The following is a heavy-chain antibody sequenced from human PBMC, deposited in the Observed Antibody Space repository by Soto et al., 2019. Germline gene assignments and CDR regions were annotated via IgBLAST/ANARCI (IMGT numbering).Heavy chain of an antibody. Sequence: KTXETLSRTCPVSGGSITSYYWSWIRQPPGKGLEWIAYIYYRGSNTYNPSLESRVTMSVDTSKNQFSLNLSSVTAADKAVYYCARTTYTTSNYFDYWGHGTLVTVYS. J-gene: IGHJ4*01. CDR2: IYYRGSN. D-gene: IGHD2-2*02. CDR1: GGSITSYY. V-gene: IGHV4-59*01. CDR3: ARTTYTTSNYFDY.